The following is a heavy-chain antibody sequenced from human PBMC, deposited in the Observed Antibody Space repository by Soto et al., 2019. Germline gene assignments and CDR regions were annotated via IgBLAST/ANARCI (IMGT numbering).Heavy chain of an antibody. J-gene: IGHJ3*02. V-gene: IGHV3-23*01. D-gene: IGHD3-10*01. CDR2: ISGSGIIT. CDR3: AKVGTMVLKSFDI. Sequence: GSLRLSCAASGFSFSTYAMSWVCQAPGKGLEWVSSISGSGIITYYADSVMGRFTISRDNSENTLYLEMHSLRAADTAVYHCAKVGTMVLKSFDIWGQGTMVTVSS. CDR1: GFSFSTYA.